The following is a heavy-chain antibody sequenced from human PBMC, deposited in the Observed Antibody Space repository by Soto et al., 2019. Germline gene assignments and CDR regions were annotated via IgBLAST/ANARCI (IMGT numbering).Heavy chain of an antibody. CDR1: GGSISSHY. CDR3: AREYYSGSGTYYAPFDF. V-gene: IGHV4-4*07. J-gene: IGHJ4*02. CDR2: FYSSGSP. Sequence: QVQLQESGPGLVKPSETLSLTCTVSGGSISSHYWNWIRQPAGRGLEWIGRFYSSGSPNYNPSLKSRVTLSVDTSNNHFSLTLTSVTAADTAVYFCAREYYSGSGTYYAPFDFWGQGTLVTVSS. D-gene: IGHD3-10*01.